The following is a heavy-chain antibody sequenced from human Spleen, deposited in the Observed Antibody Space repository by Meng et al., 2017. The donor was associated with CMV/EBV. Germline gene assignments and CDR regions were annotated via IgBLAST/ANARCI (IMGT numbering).Heavy chain of an antibody. CDR2: ISWNSGSI. CDR3: AKAPGKDAFDI. CDR1: GFTFSSYS. J-gene: IGHJ3*02. Sequence: GGSLRLSCAASGFTFSSYSMNWVRQAPGKGLEWVSGISWNSGSIGYADSVKGRFTISRDNAKNSLYLQMNSLRAEDTALYYCAKAPGKDAFDIWGQGTMVTVSS. V-gene: IGHV3-9*01.